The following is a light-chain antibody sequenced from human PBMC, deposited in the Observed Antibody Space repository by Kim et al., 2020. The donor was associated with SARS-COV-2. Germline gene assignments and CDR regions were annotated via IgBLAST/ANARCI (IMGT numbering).Light chain of an antibody. J-gene: IGKJ3*01. Sequence: EIVMTQSPATLSVSPGERAALSYRASQSLTSNLAWYQQKTGQAPRLLIYGASTRATGIPARFSGSGSGTEFTLSISSLQSEDFAVYYCQQYNNWPPVFGPGTKVDIK. V-gene: IGKV3-15*01. CDR3: QQYNNWPPV. CDR2: GAS. CDR1: QSLTSN.